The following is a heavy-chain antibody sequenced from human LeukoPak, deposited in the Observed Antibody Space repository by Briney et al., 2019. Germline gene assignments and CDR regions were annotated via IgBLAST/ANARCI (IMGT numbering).Heavy chain of an antibody. CDR1: GYTLTELS. D-gene: IGHD2-2*02. CDR3: ATHPDIVVVPAAIRYYYYMDV. Sequence: ASVRVSCKVSGYTLTELSMHWVRQAPGKGLEWMGGFDAEDGETIYAQKFHGRVTITADESTSTAYMELSSLRSEDTAVYYCATHPDIVVVPAAIRYYYYMDVWGKGTTVTVSS. CDR2: FDAEDGET. J-gene: IGHJ6*03. V-gene: IGHV1-24*01.